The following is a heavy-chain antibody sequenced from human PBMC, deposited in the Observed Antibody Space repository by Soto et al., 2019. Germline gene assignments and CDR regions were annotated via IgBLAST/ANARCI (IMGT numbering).Heavy chain of an antibody. CDR3: ARGYGWFDP. CDR2: LWYDGSNK. CDR1: GFTFSSYG. V-gene: IGHV3-33*01. Sequence: QVQLVESGGGVVQPGRSLRLSCAASGFTFSSYGMHWVRQAPGKGLEWVAVLWYDGSNKYYADSVKGRFTISRDNSKNTLYLQMNSLRAEDTAVYYCARGYGWFDPWGQGTVVTVSS. D-gene: IGHD6-13*01. J-gene: IGHJ5*02.